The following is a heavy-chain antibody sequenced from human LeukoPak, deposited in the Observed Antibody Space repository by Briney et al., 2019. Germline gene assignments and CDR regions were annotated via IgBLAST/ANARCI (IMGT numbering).Heavy chain of an antibody. J-gene: IGHJ3*02. D-gene: IGHD5-18*01. CDR3: ARQPGSTAAFDI. CDR2: SHNSGET. CDR1: GVSMTTYY. V-gene: IGHV4-59*08. Sequence: SETLTLPCTVSGVSMTTYYWSWIRQPPGKGLEWIAYSHNSGETKYNPSLKSRITISVDTSKNEFSLKLTSVTAVDTAVYYCARQPGSTAAFDIWGQGTTVTVSA.